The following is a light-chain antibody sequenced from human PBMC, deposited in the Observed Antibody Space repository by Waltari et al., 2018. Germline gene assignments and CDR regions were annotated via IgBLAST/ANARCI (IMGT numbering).Light chain of an antibody. CDR2: STS. CDR3: QKHNT. V-gene: IGKV3-20*01. CDR1: QSVASNS. Sequence: EIVLTQSPGTLSLSPGDRATLSCRASQSVASNSLAWYQQRPGRAPRLLIYSTSSRATDLPDRFSGSGSGTFFTLTISRLKPEDFAVYYCQKHNTFGPGTKVDIK. J-gene: IGKJ3*01.